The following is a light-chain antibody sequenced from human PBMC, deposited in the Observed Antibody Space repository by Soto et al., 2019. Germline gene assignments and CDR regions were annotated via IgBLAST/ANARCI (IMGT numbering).Light chain of an antibody. CDR3: LQYDRWPAT. V-gene: IGKV1-16*01. CDR1: QDINNC. J-gene: IGKJ4*01. Sequence: DIQMTQSPSSLSASVGGRVTITCRASQDINNCLAWFQQKPGKAPKPLIYSASSLQDGGPSRFSGSGSGTHFTLTISSLQPEDFATYFCLQYDRWPATFGGGTRVDIE. CDR2: SAS.